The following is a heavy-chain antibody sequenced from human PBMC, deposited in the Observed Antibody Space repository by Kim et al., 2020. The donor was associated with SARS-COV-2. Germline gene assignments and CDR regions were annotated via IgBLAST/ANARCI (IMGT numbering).Heavy chain of an antibody. J-gene: IGHJ6*02. CDR3: ARDQTVYYYYGMDV. V-gene: IGHV4-59*01. Sequence: SETLSLTCTVSGGSISSYYWSWIRQPPGKGREWIGDSEYRGSTNNNPSLKRRVTISVDTSTNQFSRKLSSVTAADTAVYYCARDQTVYYYYGMDVWGQGTPVTVSS. CDR2: SEYRGST. D-gene: IGHD4-17*01. CDR1: GGSISSYY.